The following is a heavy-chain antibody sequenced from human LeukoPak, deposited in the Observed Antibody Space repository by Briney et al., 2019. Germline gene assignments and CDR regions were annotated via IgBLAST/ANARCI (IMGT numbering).Heavy chain of an antibody. CDR2: INHSGST. CDR3: ARGRYYCYYYMDV. CDR1: GGSFSGYY. Sequence: SETLSLTCAVYGGSFSGYYWSWIRQPPGKGLEWIGEINHSGSTNYNPSLKSRVTISVDTSKNQFSLKLSSVTAADTAVYYCARGRYYCYYYMDVWGKGTTVTVSS. V-gene: IGHV4-34*01. J-gene: IGHJ6*03.